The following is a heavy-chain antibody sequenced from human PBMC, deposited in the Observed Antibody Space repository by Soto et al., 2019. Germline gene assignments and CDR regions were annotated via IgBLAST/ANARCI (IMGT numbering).Heavy chain of an antibody. J-gene: IGHJ5*02. V-gene: IGHV1-69*13. CDR2: IIPILGTA. CDR3: ARDGLETGTTA. D-gene: IGHD1-7*01. CDR1: GGTFSSYA. Sequence: GASVKVSCKASGGTFSSYAISWVRQAPGQGLEWMGGIIPILGTANYAQKFQGRVTITADESTSTAYMELSSLRSEDTAVYYCARDGLETGTTAWGQGTLVTVSS.